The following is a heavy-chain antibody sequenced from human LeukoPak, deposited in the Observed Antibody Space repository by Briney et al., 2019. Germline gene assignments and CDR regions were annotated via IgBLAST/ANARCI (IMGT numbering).Heavy chain of an antibody. V-gene: IGHV3-23*01. CDR1: GFTFTNYA. Sequence: GGSLRLSCAASGFTFTNYAMNWVRQAPGKGLEWVSAVSGSGGSTYYADSVKGRFTISRDNSKNTLYLQMNSLRAEDTAVYYCAGDRRYDTSGYFQHWGQGTLVTLSS. CDR2: VSGSGGST. D-gene: IGHD3-22*01. J-gene: IGHJ1*01. CDR3: AGDRRYDTSGYFQH.